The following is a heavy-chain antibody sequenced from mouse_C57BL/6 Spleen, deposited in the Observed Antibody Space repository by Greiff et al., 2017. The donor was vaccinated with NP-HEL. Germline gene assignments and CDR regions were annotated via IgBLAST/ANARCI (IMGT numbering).Heavy chain of an antibody. CDR3: ARVSYYSNLFDY. D-gene: IGHD2-5*01. J-gene: IGHJ2*01. CDR1: GYTFTSYW. V-gene: IGHV1-55*01. Sequence: QVQLKQSGAELVKPGASVKMSCKASGYTFTSYWITWVKQRPGQGLEWIGDIYPGSGSTNYNEKFKSKATLTVDTSSSTAYMQLSSLTSEDSAVYYCARVSYYSNLFDYWGQGTTLTVSS. CDR2: IYPGSGST.